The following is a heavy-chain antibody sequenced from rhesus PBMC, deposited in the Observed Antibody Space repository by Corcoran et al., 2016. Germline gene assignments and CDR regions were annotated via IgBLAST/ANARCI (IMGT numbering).Heavy chain of an antibody. CDR3: ARRGNNNRFDV. V-gene: IGHV5-20*02. D-gene: IGHD1-20*01. Sequence: EVQLVQSGAEVKRPGASLKISGTTPGYSFTSYWLSGVRQMPGKGLEWMGAIDPSDSDTRYSPSVQGQVTISADKSISTAYLQWSSLKASDTATYYCARRGNNNRFDVWGPGVLVTVSS. CDR1: GYSFTSYW. CDR2: IDPSDSDT. J-gene: IGHJ5-1*01.